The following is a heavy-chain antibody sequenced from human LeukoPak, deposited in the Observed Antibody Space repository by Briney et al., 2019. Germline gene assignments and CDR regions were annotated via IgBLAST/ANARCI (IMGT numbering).Heavy chain of an antibody. CDR3: AGSGVYDSSGYYLLFDY. D-gene: IGHD3-22*01. J-gene: IGHJ4*02. V-gene: IGHV4-31*03. Sequence: SETLSLTCTVSGGSISSGGYYWSWIRQHPGKGLEWIGYIYYSGSTYYNPSLKSRVTISVDTSKNQFSLKLSSVTAADTAVYYCAGSGVYDSSGYYLLFDYWGQGTLVTVSS. CDR1: GGSISSGGYY. CDR2: IYYSGST.